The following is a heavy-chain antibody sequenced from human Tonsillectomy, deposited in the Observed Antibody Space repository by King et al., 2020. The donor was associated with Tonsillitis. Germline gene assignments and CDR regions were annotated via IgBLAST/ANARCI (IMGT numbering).Heavy chain of an antibody. CDR3: ATDNGYGADSTS. D-gene: IGHD4-23*01. Sequence: DVQLVESGGGLVKPGGSLRLSCEASGFHFSSYTMDWVRQAPGKGLEWVSSISPTASHILYAGSVRGRFTMSRDNAKNSLYLHMNSLRVDDTAVHYCATDNGYGADSTSWGQGTLVTVSS. CDR1: GFHFSSYT. J-gene: IGHJ5*02. V-gene: IGHV3-21*01. CDR2: ISPTASHI.